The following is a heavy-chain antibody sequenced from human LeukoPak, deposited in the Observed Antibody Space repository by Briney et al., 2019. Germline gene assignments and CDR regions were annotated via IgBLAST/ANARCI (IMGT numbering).Heavy chain of an antibody. CDR1: GGSISSYY. D-gene: IGHD1-26*01. CDR2: IYYSGST. Sequence: SETLSLTCTVSGGSISSYYWSWIRQPPGKGLEWIGYIYYSGSTNYNPSLKSRVTISVDTSKNQFSLKLSSVTAADTAVYYCARPHRGYYGMDVWGQGTTVTVSS. CDR3: ARPHRGYYGMDV. J-gene: IGHJ6*02. V-gene: IGHV4-59*08.